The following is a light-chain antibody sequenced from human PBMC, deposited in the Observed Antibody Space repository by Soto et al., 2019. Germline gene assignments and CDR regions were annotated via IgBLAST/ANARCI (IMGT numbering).Light chain of an antibody. V-gene: IGKV3-20*01. CDR2: GAS. Sequence: EIVLTQSPGTLSLSPGERATLSCRASQSVGGNLAWYQQKPGQAPRLLIYGASSRATGIPDRFSGSESGTDFTLTISRLEPEDFAVYYCQHYGTSTLTFGQGTKVEVK. CDR3: QHYGTSTLT. J-gene: IGKJ1*01. CDR1: QSVGGN.